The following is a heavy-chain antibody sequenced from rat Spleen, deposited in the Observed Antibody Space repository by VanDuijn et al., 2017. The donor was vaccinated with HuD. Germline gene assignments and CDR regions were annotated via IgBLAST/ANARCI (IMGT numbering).Heavy chain of an antibody. J-gene: IGHJ3*01. V-gene: IGHV2-13*01. CDR2: IWGNGNT. Sequence: QVQLKESGPGLVQPSQTLSLTCTVSGFSLSNYGIIWVRQPPGKGLEWRGIIWGNGNTNYNSALKSRLSISRDTSKSQVFLKMNSLQTEDTAIYFCTSPFRWFAYWGQGTLVTVSS. CDR1: GFSLSNYG. CDR3: TSPFRWFAY.